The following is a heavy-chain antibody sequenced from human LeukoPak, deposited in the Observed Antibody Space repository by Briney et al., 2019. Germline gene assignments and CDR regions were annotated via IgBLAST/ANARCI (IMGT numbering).Heavy chain of an antibody. CDR2: IIPIFGPA. V-gene: IGHV1-69*05. J-gene: IGHJ6*03. Sequence: SVKVSCKACGGTFSSYAISWVRQAPGQGLEGLGGIIPIFGPANYAQKFQGRVTITTDESTSTAYMELSSLRSEDTAVYYCARGITMIGNSYYMDVWGKGTTVTVSS. CDR1: GGTFSSYA. CDR3: ARGITMIGNSYYMDV. D-gene: IGHD3-22*01.